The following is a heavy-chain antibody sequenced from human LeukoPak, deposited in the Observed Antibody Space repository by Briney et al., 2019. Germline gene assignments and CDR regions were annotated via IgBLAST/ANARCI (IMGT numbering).Heavy chain of an antibody. J-gene: IGHJ6*03. V-gene: IGHV3-30*18. CDR3: AKEERYSSGWYGEVDYYYYMDV. CDR2: ISYDGSNK. CDR1: GFTFSSYG. Sequence: GGSLRLSCAASGFTFSSYGMHWVRQAPGKGLEWVAVISYDGSNKYYADSVKGRFTISRDNSKNTLYLQMNSLRAEDTAVYYCAKEERYSSGWYGEVDYYYYMDVWGKGTTVTVSS. D-gene: IGHD6-19*01.